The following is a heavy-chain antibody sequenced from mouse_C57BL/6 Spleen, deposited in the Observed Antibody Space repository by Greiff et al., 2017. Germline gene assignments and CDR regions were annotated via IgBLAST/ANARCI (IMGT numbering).Heavy chain of an antibody. V-gene: IGHV1-55*01. Sequence: VQLQQSGAELVKPGASVKMSCKASGYTFTSYWITWVKQRPGQGLEWIGDIYPGSGSTNYNEKFKSKATLTVDTSSSTAYMQLSSLTSEDSAVYYCASGGDYGDYYAMDYWGQGTSVTVSS. CDR1: GYTFTSYW. CDR2: IYPGSGST. D-gene: IGHD1-1*01. J-gene: IGHJ4*01. CDR3: ASGGDYGDYYAMDY.